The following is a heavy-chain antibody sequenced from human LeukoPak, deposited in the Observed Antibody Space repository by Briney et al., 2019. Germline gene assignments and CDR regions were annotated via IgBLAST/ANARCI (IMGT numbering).Heavy chain of an antibody. CDR3: ARDRGPCYYYYDSSGTYFDY. D-gene: IGHD3-22*01. J-gene: IGHJ4*02. CDR2: ISAYNGNT. Sequence: ASVKVSCKASGYTFTSYGISWVRQAPGQGLEWMGWISAYNGNTNYAQKLQGRVTMTTDTSTSTAYMELRSLRSDDTAVYYCARDRGPCYYYYDSSGTYFDYWGQGTLVTVSS. CDR1: GYTFTSYG. V-gene: IGHV1-18*01.